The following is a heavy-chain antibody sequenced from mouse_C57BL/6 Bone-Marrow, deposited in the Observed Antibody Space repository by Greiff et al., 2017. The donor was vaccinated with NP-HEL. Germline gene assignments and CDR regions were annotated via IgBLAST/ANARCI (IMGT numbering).Heavy chain of an antibody. D-gene: IGHD2-12*01. CDR2: ISSGSSTI. J-gene: IGHJ3*01. Sequence: EVNVVESGGGLVKPGGSLKLSCAASGFTFSDYGMHWVRQAPEKGLEWVAYISSGSSTIYYADTVKGRFTISRDNAKNTLFLQMTSLRSEDTAMYYCARGDYSERFAYWGQGTLVTVSA. CDR3: ARGDYSERFAY. CDR1: GFTFSDYG. V-gene: IGHV5-17*01.